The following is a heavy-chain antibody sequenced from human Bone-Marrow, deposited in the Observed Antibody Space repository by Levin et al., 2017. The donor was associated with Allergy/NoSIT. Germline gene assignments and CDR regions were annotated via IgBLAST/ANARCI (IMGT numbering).Heavy chain of an antibody. J-gene: IGHJ5*02. V-gene: IGHV4-39*01. CDR2: IYYSGST. D-gene: IGHD6-13*01. CDR1: GGSISSSSYY. Sequence: SETLSLTCTVSGGSISSSSYYWGWIRQPPGKGLEWIGSIYYSGSTYYNPSLKSRVTISVDTSKNQFSLKLSSVTAADTAVYYCARHGFSAAAGPYNWFDPWGQGTLVTVSS. CDR3: ARHGFSAAAGPYNWFDP.